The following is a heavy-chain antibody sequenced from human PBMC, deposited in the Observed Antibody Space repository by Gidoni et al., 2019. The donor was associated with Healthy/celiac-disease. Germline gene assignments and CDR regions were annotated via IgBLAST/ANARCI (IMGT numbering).Heavy chain of an antibody. CDR3: ARDRGITGTKNQDGGNYGMDV. Sequence: QVQLQESGPGLVKPSETLSLTCTVSGGSISSYYWSWIRQPPGKGLEWIGYIYYSGSTNYNPSLKSRVTISVDTSKNQFSLKLSSVTAADTAVYYCARDRGITGTKNQDGGNYGMDVWGQGTTVTVSS. CDR1: GGSISSYY. V-gene: IGHV4-59*01. D-gene: IGHD1-7*01. J-gene: IGHJ6*02. CDR2: IYYSGST.